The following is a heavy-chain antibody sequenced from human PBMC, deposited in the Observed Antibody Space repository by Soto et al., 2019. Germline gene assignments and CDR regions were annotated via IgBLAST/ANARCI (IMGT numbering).Heavy chain of an antibody. Sequence: SETLSLTCTVSGGSISSSSYYWGWIRQPPGKGLEWIRSIYYSGSTYYNPSLKSRVTVSVDTSKNQFSLKLSSVTAADTAVYYCARQIPSYYDILTGYRYYFDYWGQGTLVTVSS. J-gene: IGHJ4*02. D-gene: IGHD3-9*01. V-gene: IGHV4-39*01. CDR1: GGSISSSSYY. CDR2: IYYSGST. CDR3: ARQIPSYYDILTGYRYYFDY.